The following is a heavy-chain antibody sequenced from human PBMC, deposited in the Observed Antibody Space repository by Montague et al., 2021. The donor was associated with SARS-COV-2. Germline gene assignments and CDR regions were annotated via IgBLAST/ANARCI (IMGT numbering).Heavy chain of an antibody. CDR1: GVVERRRRSE. Sequence: TLSLTCTVTGVVERRRRSEEHTSELQSPWHLVCRRLLDKRKSTYYNPSLKSRVTISVDTSKSQFSLKLSSVTAADTAVYYCARVRVVVPAATNWFDPWGKGTLVTVSS. CDR2: LDKRKST. D-gene: IGHD2-2*01. V-gene: IGHV4-31*03. J-gene: IGHJ5*02. CDR3: ARVRVVVPAATNWFDP.